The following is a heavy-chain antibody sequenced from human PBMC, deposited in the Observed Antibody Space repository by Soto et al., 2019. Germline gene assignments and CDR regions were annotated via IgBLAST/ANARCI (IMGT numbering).Heavy chain of an antibody. J-gene: IGHJ4*02. CDR2: IYYSGST. D-gene: IGHD3-22*01. CDR3: ARGFRWSSGYTAHYFAY. V-gene: IGHV4-30-4*01. Sequence: SETLSLTCTVSGGSISSGDYYWSWIRQPPGKGLEWIGYIYYSGSTYYNPSLKSRVTISVDTSKNQFSLKLSSVTAADTAVYYCARGFRWSSGYTAHYFAYWGQGTLVTVSS. CDR1: GGSISSGDYY.